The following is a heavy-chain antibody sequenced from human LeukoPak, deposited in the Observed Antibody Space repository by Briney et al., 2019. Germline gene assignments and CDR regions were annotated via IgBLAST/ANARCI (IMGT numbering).Heavy chain of an antibody. V-gene: IGHV1-18*01. CDR3: ARADYTSTYCGSLDY. Sequence: ASVKISCKACGYTFTSYAISWVRQAPGQGLEWMGCISTYNGNTNYAQKLQGRVTMTTDTSPSTAYMELRSLRSDDTAVYYCARADYTSTYCGSLDYWGQGTLVTVSS. CDR1: GYTFTSYA. CDR2: ISTYNGNT. D-gene: IGHD1-26*01. J-gene: IGHJ4*02.